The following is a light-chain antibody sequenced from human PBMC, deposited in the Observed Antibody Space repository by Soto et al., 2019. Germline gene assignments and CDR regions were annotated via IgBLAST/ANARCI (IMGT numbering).Light chain of an antibody. V-gene: IGKV3-20*01. J-gene: IGKJ5*01. CDR1: QSVSSSY. CDR2: GAS. CDR3: QQYGNSPIT. Sequence: EIVLTQSPGTLSLSPGERATLSCRASQSVSSSYLAWYQQKPGQAPRLLIYGASSRATGIPGRFSGSGSGTDFTLTISRLEPEDFAVYYCQQYGNSPITFGQGTRLEI.